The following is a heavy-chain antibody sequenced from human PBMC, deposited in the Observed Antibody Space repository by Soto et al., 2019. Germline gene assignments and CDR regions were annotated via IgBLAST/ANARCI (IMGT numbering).Heavy chain of an antibody. Sequence: QVQLHESGPGLVKPSQTLSLTCTVSGGSISSGDYYWNWIRQPPGKGLEWIGSIYYSGSTYYSPYLKSRFAISVGTSKKQFSLKLTSVTAADTAVYYCVRGDPGACSSTSCSDAFDLWGRGTMVAVSS. CDR2: IYYSGST. V-gene: IGHV4-30-4*01. CDR1: GGSISSGDYY. J-gene: IGHJ3*01. CDR3: VRGDPGACSSTSCSDAFDL. D-gene: IGHD2-2*01.